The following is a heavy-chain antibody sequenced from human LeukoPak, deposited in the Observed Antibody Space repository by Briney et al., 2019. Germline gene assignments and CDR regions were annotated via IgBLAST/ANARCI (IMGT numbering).Heavy chain of an antibody. Sequence: ASVKVSCKASGYTFTSYDINWVRQATGQGREWMGGIIPIFGTANYAQNFQGRVTITADESTSTAYMELSSLRSEDTAVYYCATGVPSAVYAWRTNPLFDYWGQGTLVTVSS. CDR2: IIPIFGTA. V-gene: IGHV1-69*13. CDR3: ATGVPSAVYAWRTNPLFDY. D-gene: IGHD2-8*01. CDR1: GYTFTSYD. J-gene: IGHJ4*02.